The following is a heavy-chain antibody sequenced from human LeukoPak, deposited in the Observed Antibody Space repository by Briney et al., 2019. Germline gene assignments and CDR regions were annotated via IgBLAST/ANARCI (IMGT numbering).Heavy chain of an antibody. D-gene: IGHD3-10*01. Sequence: GGSLRLSCAASGFTFGSYAMGWVRQAPGKGLEWVPSISVSGGTTYYADSVKGRFTISRDNSKNTLDLQMNSLRAEDTAVYHCAKYGSGSYYREFDYWGQGTLVTVSS. V-gene: IGHV3-23*01. CDR2: ISVSGGTT. CDR3: AKYGSGSYYREFDY. J-gene: IGHJ4*02. CDR1: GFTFGSYA.